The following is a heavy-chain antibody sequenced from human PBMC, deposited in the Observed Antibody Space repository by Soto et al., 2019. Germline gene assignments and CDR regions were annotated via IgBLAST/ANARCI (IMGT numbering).Heavy chain of an antibody. D-gene: IGHD4-17*01. Sequence: RSLTCTVSGGSISSYYWSWIRQPPGKGLEWIGYIYYSGSTNYNPSLKSRVTISVDTSKNQFSLKLSSVTAADTAVYYCARDRGDYGDSPFDYWGQGTLVTVSS. CDR3: ARDRGDYGDSPFDY. V-gene: IGHV4-59*01. J-gene: IGHJ4*02. CDR2: IYYSGST. CDR1: GGSISSYY.